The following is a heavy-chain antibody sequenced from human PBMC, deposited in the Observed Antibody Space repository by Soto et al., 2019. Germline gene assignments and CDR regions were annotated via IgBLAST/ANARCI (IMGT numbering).Heavy chain of an antibody. J-gene: IGHJ4*02. CDR2: ISYDGSNK. CDR3: ARGHITLATPFDY. V-gene: IGHV3-30-3*01. CDR1: GFTFSSYA. Sequence: GGSLRLSCAASGFTFSSYAMHWVRQAPGKGLEWVAVISYDGSNKYYADSVKGRFTISRDNSKNTLYLQMNSLRAEDTAVYYCARGHITLATPFDYWGQGTLVTVSS. D-gene: IGHD3-10*01.